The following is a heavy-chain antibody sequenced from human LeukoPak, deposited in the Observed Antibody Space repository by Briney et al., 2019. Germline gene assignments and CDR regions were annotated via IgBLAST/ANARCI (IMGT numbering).Heavy chain of an antibody. Sequence: ASVKVSCKASGYTFTEYLMHWVRQAPGQGLEWMGWINPNSGGTNYAQKFQGRVTMTRDTSISTAYMELSRLRSDDTAVYYCARGRELWFGEFYFDYWGQGTLVTVSS. CDR1: GYTFTEYL. CDR3: ARGRELWFGEFYFDY. V-gene: IGHV1-2*02. CDR2: INPNSGGT. J-gene: IGHJ4*02. D-gene: IGHD3-10*01.